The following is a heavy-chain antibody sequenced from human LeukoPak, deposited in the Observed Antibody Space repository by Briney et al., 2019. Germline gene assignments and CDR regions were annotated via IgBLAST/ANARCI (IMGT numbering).Heavy chain of an antibody. V-gene: IGHV4-34*01. CDR3: ARELRFLEWLSD. J-gene: IGHJ4*02. CDR2: INHSGST. CDR1: GGSFRGYY. D-gene: IGHD3-3*01. Sequence: SETLSLTCAVYGGSFRGYYWSWIRQPPGKGLEWIGEINHSGSTNYNPSLKSRVTISVDTSKNQFSLKLSSVTAADTAVYYCARELRFLEWLSDWGQGTLVTVSS.